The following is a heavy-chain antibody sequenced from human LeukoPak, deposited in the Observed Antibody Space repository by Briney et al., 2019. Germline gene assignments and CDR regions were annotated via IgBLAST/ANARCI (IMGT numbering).Heavy chain of an antibody. CDR2: ISSSSSAM. Sequence: GGSLRLSCAASGFTFGSYGMNWVRQAPGKGLEWVSYISSSSSAMYYADSVKGRFTISRDNAKNSLYLQMNSLRAEDTAVYYCARPPYHYGSGTYNVFDIWGQGTMVTVSS. CDR3: ARPPYHYGSGTYNVFDI. CDR1: GFTFGSYG. D-gene: IGHD3-10*01. J-gene: IGHJ3*02. V-gene: IGHV3-48*01.